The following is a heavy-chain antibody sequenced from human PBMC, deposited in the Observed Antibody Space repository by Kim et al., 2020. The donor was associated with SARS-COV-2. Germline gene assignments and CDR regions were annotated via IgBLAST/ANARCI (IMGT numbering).Heavy chain of an antibody. CDR3: ARHTTRLGPRYFDY. J-gene: IGHJ4*02. V-gene: IGHV4-39*01. D-gene: IGHD7-27*01. Sequence: YNPSLKSRVTISVDTSKNQFSLKLSSVTAADTAVYYCARHTTRLGPRYFDYWGQGTLVTVSS.